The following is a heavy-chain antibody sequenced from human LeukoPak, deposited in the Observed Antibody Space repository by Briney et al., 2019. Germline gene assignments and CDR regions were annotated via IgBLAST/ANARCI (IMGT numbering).Heavy chain of an antibody. CDR2: ILSSTDTI. J-gene: IGHJ3*02. Sequence: GGSLRLSCTASGFTFSTYPMNWVRQAPGKGLEWVSHILSSTDTIYYADSVKGRFTISRDNAKNSLYLQMNSLRAEDTAVYYCARDRRYYDSSGYSDAFDIWGQGTMVTVSS. V-gene: IGHV3-48*04. D-gene: IGHD3-22*01. CDR1: GFTFSTYP. CDR3: ARDRRYYDSSGYSDAFDI.